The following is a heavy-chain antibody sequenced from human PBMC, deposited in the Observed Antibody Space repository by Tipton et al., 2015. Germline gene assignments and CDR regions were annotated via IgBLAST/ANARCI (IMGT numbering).Heavy chain of an antibody. CDR2: ISYTDGA. J-gene: IGHJ6*02. V-gene: IGHV4-61*01. CDR1: GGSVSTSNYY. D-gene: IGHD5-24*01. Sequence: TLSLTCTVSGGSVSTSNYYWGWIRQSPGKGLERIGYISYTDGAHYNPALKSRVTISVDTSKNQFSLTLNSVAAADTAVYYCARDLEHGMDVWGHGTTVTVSS. CDR3: ARDLEHGMDV.